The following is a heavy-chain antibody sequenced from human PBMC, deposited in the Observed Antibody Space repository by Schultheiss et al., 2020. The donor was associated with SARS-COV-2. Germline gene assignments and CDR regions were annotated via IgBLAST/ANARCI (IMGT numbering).Heavy chain of an antibody. D-gene: IGHD3-3*01. V-gene: IGHV4-39*07. CDR1: GGSISSSSYY. Sequence: SETLSLTCTVSGGSISSSSYYWGWIRQPPGKGLEWIGSIYYSGSTYYNPSLKSRVTISVDTSKNQFSLKLSSVTAADTAVYYCARGGVADFWSPYYFDYWGQGTLVTVSS. CDR3: ARGGVADFWSPYYFDY. J-gene: IGHJ4*02. CDR2: IYYSGST.